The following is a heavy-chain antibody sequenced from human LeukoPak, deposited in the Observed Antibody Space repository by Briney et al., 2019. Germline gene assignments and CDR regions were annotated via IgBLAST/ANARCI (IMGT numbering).Heavy chain of an antibody. CDR3: AKGKDYYVEY. V-gene: IGHV3-23*01. D-gene: IGHD3-10*01. J-gene: IGHJ4*02. CDR2: INNSGGST. Sequence: GGSLRLSCAASGFTFSTYAMSWVRQAPGKGLEWVSTINNSGGSTYYADSVKGRFTISRDNSKNTLYLQLNSLRPEDTAVYYCAKGKDYYVEYWGQGTLVTVSS. CDR1: GFTFSTYA.